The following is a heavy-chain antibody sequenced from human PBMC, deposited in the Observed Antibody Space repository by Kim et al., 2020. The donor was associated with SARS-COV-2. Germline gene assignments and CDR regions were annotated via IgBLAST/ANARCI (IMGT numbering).Heavy chain of an antibody. Sequence: ASVKVSCKVSGYSLTKFSMHWVRQAPGKGLEWMGGFDPEDGETIYAQKFQGRVTMTEDTSTDTVYLELSSLGSEDTAMYYCAPYDFWSGYTWGQGTLVTV. D-gene: IGHD3-3*01. CDR2: FDPEDGET. V-gene: IGHV1-24*01. CDR3: APYDFWSGYT. CDR1: GYSLTKFS. J-gene: IGHJ5*02.